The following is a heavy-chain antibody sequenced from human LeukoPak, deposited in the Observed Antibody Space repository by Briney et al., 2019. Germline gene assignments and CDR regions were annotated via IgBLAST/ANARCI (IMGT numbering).Heavy chain of an antibody. Sequence: GGSLRLSCAASGFTFSSYSMNWVRQAPGKGLEWVSSISSSSSYIYYADSVKGRLTISRDNAKNSLYLQMNSLRAEDTAVYYCARDHYDSSGPPEDYWGQGTLVTVSS. D-gene: IGHD3-22*01. J-gene: IGHJ4*02. CDR2: ISSSSSYI. CDR3: ARDHYDSSGPPEDY. CDR1: GFTFSSYS. V-gene: IGHV3-21*01.